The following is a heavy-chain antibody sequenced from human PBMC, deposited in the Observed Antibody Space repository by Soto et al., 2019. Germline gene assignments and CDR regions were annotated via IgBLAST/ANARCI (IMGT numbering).Heavy chain of an antibody. Sequence: EVQRLESGGGLVQPGGSLRLSLAASGFTFSSYAMSWVRQAPGKGLEGVAVIGGSGGSTYYADSVKGRFTISSDNSKNKLYLQMNSLRAEDTAVYYCAKDMAMIVVAATFDYWGQGTLVTVSS. J-gene: IGHJ4*02. V-gene: IGHV3-23*01. CDR3: AKDMAMIVVAATFDY. D-gene: IGHD3-22*01. CDR2: IGGSGGST. CDR1: GFTFSSYA.